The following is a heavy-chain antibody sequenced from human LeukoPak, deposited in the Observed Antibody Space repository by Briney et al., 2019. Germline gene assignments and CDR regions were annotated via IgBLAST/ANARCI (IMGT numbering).Heavy chain of an antibody. CDR1: GGSFSGYY. CDR3: ARGYGAERGWFDP. D-gene: IGHD4-17*01. V-gene: IGHV4-34*01. J-gene: IGHJ5*02. Sequence: SETLSLTCAVYGGSFSGYYWSWIRQPPGKGLEWIGEINHSGSTNYNPSLESRVTISVDTSKNQFSLKLSSVTAADTAVYYCARGYGAERGWFDPWGQGTLVTVSS. CDR2: INHSGST.